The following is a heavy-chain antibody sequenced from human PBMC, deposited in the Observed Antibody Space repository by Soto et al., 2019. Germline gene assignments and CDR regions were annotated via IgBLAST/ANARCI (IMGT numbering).Heavy chain of an antibody. J-gene: IGHJ6*02. CDR1: GFTFSSYG. CDR3: ARDLGRVVARYPYYYYYGMDV. Sequence: PGGSLRLSCAASGFTFSSYGMHWVRQAPGKGLEWVAVIWYDGSNKYYADSVKGRFTISRDNSKNTLYLQMNSLRAEDTAVYYCARDLGRVVARYPYYYYYGMDVWGQGTTVTVSS. D-gene: IGHD3-16*01. V-gene: IGHV3-33*08. CDR2: IWYDGSNK.